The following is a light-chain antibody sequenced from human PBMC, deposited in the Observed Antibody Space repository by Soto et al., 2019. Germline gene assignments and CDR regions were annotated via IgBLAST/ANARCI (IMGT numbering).Light chain of an antibody. CDR3: QQYDTSPRT. CDR1: QDVSSSY. J-gene: IGKJ2*01. Sequence: EIVLTQSPGTLSLSPGERATLSCRASQDVSSSYLAWYQQKLGQAPRLLMYGASNRATGIPDRFSGSGSGTDFTLTISRLEAEDFAVYYCQQYDTSPRTSGQGTKVDIK. V-gene: IGKV3-20*01. CDR2: GAS.